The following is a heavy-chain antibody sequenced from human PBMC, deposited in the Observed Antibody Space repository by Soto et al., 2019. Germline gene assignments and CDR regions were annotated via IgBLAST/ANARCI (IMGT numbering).Heavy chain of an antibody. D-gene: IGHD6-13*01. CDR2: INPGNGQA. CDR1: GYTFTSHA. V-gene: IGHV1-3*01. CDR3: AGEQQAVEVNYCED. Sequence: QVQLVQSGAEVKKPGASVKISCKASGYTFTSHAIHWVRQAPGQRLEWMGWINPGNGQAEYSQKFQGSVTITRDTSASTAYMEVSTLTSEDTAVEFCAGEQQAVEVNYCEDWGQGTLVTVSA. J-gene: IGHJ4*02.